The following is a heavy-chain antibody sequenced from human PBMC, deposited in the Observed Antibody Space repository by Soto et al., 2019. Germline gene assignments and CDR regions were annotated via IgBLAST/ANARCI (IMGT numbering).Heavy chain of an antibody. D-gene: IGHD2-15*01. CDR3: AKDRGYCSGGSCYLFDY. V-gene: IGHV3-9*01. J-gene: IGHJ4*02. Sequence: GGSLRLSCAASGFTFDDYAMHWVRQAPGKGLEWVSGISWNSGSIGYADSVKGRSTISRDNAKNSLYLQMNSLRAEDTALYYCAKDRGYCSGGSCYLFDYWGQGTLVTVSS. CDR1: GFTFDDYA. CDR2: ISWNSGSI.